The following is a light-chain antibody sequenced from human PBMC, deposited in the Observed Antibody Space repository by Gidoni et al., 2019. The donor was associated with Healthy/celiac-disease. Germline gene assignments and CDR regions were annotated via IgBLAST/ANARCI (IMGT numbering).Light chain of an antibody. CDR2: KAS. CDR3: HQYNSWT. CDR1: KSISSW. Sequence: DIQMTQSPSTLSASVGDRVTITCRASKSISSWLAWYQQKPGKAPKLLIYKASSLESGVPSRFSGSGSGTECTLTISSLQPDDFATYYCHQYNSWTFGQGTKVEIK. V-gene: IGKV1-5*03. J-gene: IGKJ1*01.